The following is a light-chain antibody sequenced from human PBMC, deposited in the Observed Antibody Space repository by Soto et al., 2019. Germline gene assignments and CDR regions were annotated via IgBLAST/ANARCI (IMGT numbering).Light chain of an antibody. V-gene: IGLV2-14*01. CDR1: SSDVGGYNY. J-gene: IGLJ3*02. CDR3: SSYTSSSFWV. Sequence: QSVLTQPASVSGSPGQSITISCTGTSSDVGGYNYVSWYQQHPGKPPKLMIYEVSNRPSGVSNRFSGSKSGNTASLTISGLQAEDEADYYCSSYTSSSFWVFGGGTKLTVL. CDR2: EVS.